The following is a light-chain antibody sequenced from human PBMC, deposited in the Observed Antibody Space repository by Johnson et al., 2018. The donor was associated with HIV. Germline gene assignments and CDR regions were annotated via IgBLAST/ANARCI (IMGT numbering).Light chain of an antibody. Sequence: QSVLTQPPSASGPPGQRVTISCSGSSSNIANNTVNWYQHFPGTAPKLLMYGNVKWPSGIPDRFTGSKSGTSASLAISGLQAEDEADYYCAAWDDSLNEYVFGTGTKVTVL. CDR3: AAWDDSLNEYV. V-gene: IGLV1-44*01. J-gene: IGLJ1*01. CDR1: SSNIANNT. CDR2: GNV.